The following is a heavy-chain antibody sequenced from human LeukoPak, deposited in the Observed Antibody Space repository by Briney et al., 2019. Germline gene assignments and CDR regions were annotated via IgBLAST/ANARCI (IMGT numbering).Heavy chain of an antibody. CDR1: GGSISSYY. CDR3: ARGRNWNDSYFDY. Sequence: SETLSLTCTVSGGSISSYYWSWIRQPPGKGLEWIGYIYYSGSTNYNPSLKSRITISVDTSKTQFSLKLSSVTAADTAVYYCARGRNWNDSYFDYWGQGTLVTVSS. CDR2: IYYSGST. J-gene: IGHJ4*02. V-gene: IGHV4-59*01. D-gene: IGHD1-20*01.